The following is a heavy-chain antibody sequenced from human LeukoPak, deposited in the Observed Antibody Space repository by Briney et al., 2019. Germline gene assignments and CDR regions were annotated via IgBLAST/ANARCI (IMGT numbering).Heavy chain of an antibody. D-gene: IGHD2-15*01. Sequence: ASVKVSCKASGYTFTGYYMHWVRQAPGQGLEWMGWINPYTGATDIAQKFQGRVTMTRDTSISAAYMELSRLRSDDTAVYYCTRDHCSYINCHEDYYYGMDVWGQGTTVTVSS. J-gene: IGHJ6*02. CDR3: TRDHCSYINCHEDYYYGMDV. CDR1: GYTFTGYY. V-gene: IGHV1-2*02. CDR2: INPYTGAT.